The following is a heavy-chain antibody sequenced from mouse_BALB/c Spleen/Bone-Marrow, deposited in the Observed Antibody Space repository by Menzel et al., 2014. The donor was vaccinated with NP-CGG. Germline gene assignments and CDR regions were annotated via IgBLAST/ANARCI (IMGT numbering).Heavy chain of an antibody. CDR1: GFTFSSYT. Sequence: EVQLVESGGGLVKPGGSLKLSCAASGFTFSSYTMSWVRQTPEKRLEWVATISSGGSYTYYPDSVKGRSTISRDNAKNTLYLQMSSLKSEDTAMYYCTREDTNWDFDYWGQGTTLTVSS. CDR2: ISSGGSYT. J-gene: IGHJ2*01. D-gene: IGHD4-1*01. V-gene: IGHV5-6-4*01. CDR3: TREDTNWDFDY.